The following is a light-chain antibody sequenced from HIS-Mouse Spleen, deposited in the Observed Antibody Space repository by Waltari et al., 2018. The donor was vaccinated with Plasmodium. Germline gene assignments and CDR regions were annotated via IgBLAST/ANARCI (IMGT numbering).Light chain of an antibody. Sequence: EIVLTQSPATLSLSPGERATLSCRASQSVSIYLAWYQQKPGQAPRLLIYDASNRATGIPARFSGSGSGTDFTLTISSLEPEDCAVYYCQQRSNWLTFGGGTKVEIK. V-gene: IGKV3-11*01. CDR2: DAS. CDR1: QSVSIY. J-gene: IGKJ4*01. CDR3: QQRSNWLT.